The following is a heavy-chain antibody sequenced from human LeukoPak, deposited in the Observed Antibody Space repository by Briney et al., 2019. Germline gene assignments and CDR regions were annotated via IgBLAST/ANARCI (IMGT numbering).Heavy chain of an antibody. Sequence: GGSLRLSCAASGFTFSSYEMNWVRQAPGKGLEWVPYISSSGSTIYYADSVKGRFTISRGNAKNSLYLQMNSLRAEDTAVYYCARETPDSSGWDWGQGTLVTVSS. CDR3: ARETPDSSGWD. V-gene: IGHV3-48*03. D-gene: IGHD6-19*01. J-gene: IGHJ4*02. CDR2: ISSSGSTI. CDR1: GFTFSSYE.